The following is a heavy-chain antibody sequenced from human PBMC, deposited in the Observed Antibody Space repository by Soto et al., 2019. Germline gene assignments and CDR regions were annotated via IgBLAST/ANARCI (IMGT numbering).Heavy chain of an antibody. D-gene: IGHD2-15*01. CDR3: ARDDVLCDGGRCYGVPLDV. V-gene: IGHV3-66*01. J-gene: IGHJ6*02. CDR1: GFTVSSKY. CDR2: IQSGGPT. Sequence: PGGSLRLSCAASGFTVSSKYMSWVRQAPGKGLEWVSLIQSGGPTYYADSVKGRFTISRDTSENTLHLQMDSLRAEDTAVYYCARDDVLCDGGRCYGVPLDVCGQGTTVTVSS.